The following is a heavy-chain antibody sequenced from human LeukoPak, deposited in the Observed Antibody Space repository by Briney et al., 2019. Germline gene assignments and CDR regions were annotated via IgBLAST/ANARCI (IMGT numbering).Heavy chain of an antibody. CDR2: INSDGSST. CDR3: ARDKSSGYWFIDY. V-gene: IGHV3-74*01. Sequence: GGSMRLSCATSGFTFSSHWMHWVRQAPGKGLVWVSRINSDGSSTNYADAVKGRFTVSRDNAKNTLYLQVNSLRAEDTAVYYCARDKSSGYWFIDYWGQGTLVTVSS. J-gene: IGHJ4*02. CDR1: GFTFSSHW. D-gene: IGHD3-22*01.